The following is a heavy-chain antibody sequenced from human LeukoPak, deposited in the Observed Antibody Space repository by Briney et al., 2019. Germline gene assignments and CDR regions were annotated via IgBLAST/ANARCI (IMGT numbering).Heavy chain of an antibody. Sequence: GGSLRLSCAASGFTFSRYSMNWVRQAPGKGLEWVSSISSSSSFIYYADSVKGRFTISRDNAKNSLYLQMDSLRAEDTAVYYCARDPPLGSCSTISCPHLDYWGQGTLVTVSS. V-gene: IGHV3-21*01. J-gene: IGHJ4*02. CDR1: GFTFSRYS. CDR3: ARDPPLGSCSTISCPHLDY. D-gene: IGHD2-2*01. CDR2: ISSSSSFI.